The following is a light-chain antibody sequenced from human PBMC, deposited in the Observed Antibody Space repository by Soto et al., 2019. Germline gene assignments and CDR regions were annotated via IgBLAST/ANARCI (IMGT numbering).Light chain of an antibody. J-gene: IGLJ2*01. Sequence: QAVVTQPPSVSGAPGQTVTMTCIGTTSNIGAGYDVYWYQQLPGEAPQLFICDSSNRPSGVPDRFSGSKSGTSASLAITGLQADDEAIYYCQSYDSDLKAVLFGGGTKLTVL. V-gene: IGLV1-40*01. CDR2: DSS. CDR3: QSYDSDLKAVL. CDR1: TSNIGAGYD.